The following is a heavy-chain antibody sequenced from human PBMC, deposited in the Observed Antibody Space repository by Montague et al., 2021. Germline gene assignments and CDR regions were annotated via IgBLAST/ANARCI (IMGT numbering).Heavy chain of an antibody. Sequence: SETLSPTRTVSGGSISSYYWSWIRQPPGKGLEWIGYIYNSGRTNYNPSLKSRVTISVDTSKNQFSLRLSSVTAADTAVYYCARDVYSSGWSGYGMDVWGQGTTVTVSS. CDR1: GGSISSYY. D-gene: IGHD6-19*01. CDR3: ARDVYSSGWSGYGMDV. V-gene: IGHV4-59*01. J-gene: IGHJ6*02. CDR2: IYNSGRT.